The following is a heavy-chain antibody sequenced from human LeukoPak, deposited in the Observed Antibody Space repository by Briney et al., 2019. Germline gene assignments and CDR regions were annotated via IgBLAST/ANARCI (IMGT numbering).Heavy chain of an antibody. Sequence: GGSLRLSCAASGFTVSSNYMSWVRQAPGKGLEWVSVIYSGGSTYYADSVKGRFTISRDNAKNSVYLQMDSLRVEDTAVYYCTRDYRGKDVWGRGTTVTVSS. CDR2: IYSGGST. V-gene: IGHV3-53*01. CDR1: GFTVSSNY. J-gene: IGHJ6*02. CDR3: TRDYRGKDV. D-gene: IGHD3-16*02.